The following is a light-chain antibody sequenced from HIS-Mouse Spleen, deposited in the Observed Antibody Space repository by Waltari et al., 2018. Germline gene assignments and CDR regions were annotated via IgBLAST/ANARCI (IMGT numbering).Light chain of an antibody. Sequence: QSALTQPASVSGSPGQSITISCTGTRSDVGSYNLLSWYQQHPGKAPKLMIYEGSKRPSGVSNRFSGSKSGNTASLTISGLQAEDEADYYCCSYAGSSWVFGGGTKLTVL. CDR2: EGS. CDR1: RSDVGSYNL. CDR3: CSYAGSSWV. V-gene: IGLV2-23*01. J-gene: IGLJ3*02.